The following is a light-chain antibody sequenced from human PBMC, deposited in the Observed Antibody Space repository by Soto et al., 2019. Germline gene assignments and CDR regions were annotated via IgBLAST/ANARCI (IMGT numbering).Light chain of an antibody. J-gene: IGLJ3*02. CDR3: CSYAGSSTWV. V-gene: IGLV2-23*01. Sequence: QSALTQPASVSGSPGQSITISCTGTSSDVGSYNLVSWYQQHPGKAPKLMIYEGSKRPSGVSNRFSGSKFGNTASLTISGLQAEDEADYYFCSYAGSSTWVFGGGTQLTVL. CDR2: EGS. CDR1: SSDVGSYNL.